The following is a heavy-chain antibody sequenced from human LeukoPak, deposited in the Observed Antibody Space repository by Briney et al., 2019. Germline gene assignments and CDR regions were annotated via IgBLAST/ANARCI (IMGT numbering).Heavy chain of an antibody. Sequence: PGGSLRLSCAASGFTFSRYEMNWVRLAPGKGLEWVSYISSSGSTKYYADSVKGRFTISRDNAKNSLYLQMNSLRAEDTALYYCARDGPRSVSSSSYFDYWGQGTLVTVSS. J-gene: IGHJ4*02. CDR3: ARDGPRSVSSSSYFDY. CDR2: ISSSGSTK. V-gene: IGHV3-48*03. CDR1: GFTFSRYE. D-gene: IGHD6-13*01.